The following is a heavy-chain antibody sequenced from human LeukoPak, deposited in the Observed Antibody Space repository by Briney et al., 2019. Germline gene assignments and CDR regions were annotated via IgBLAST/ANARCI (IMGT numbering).Heavy chain of an antibody. CDR3: TRGSSGRRDN. J-gene: IGHJ4*02. Sequence: ASVKVSCKASGYTFTSCDTNWVRQATGQGLEWMGWMNPNSGNTVYGQSFQGRITMTRDISIGTAYMELSNLTSEDTAIYYCTRGSSGRRDNWGQGTLVTVSA. V-gene: IGHV1-8*01. D-gene: IGHD6-19*01. CDR1: GYTFTSCD. CDR2: MNPNSGNT.